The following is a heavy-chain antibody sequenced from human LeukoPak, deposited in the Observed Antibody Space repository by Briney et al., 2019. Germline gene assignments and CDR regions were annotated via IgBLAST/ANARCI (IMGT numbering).Heavy chain of an antibody. CDR2: IRSKANSYAT. Sequence: TGGSLRLSCAASGFTFSGSAMHWVRQASGKGLEWVGRIRSKANSYATAYAASVKGRFTISRDDSKNTAYLQMNSLKTEDTAVYYCTRQDYGDYVSNYWGQGTLVTVSS. D-gene: IGHD4-17*01. CDR3: TRQDYGDYVSNY. CDR1: GFTFSGSA. V-gene: IGHV3-73*01. J-gene: IGHJ4*02.